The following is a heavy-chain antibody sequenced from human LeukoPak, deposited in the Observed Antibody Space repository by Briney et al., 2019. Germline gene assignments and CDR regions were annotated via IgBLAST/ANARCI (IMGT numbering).Heavy chain of an antibody. CDR1: GYTFISCY. V-gene: IGHV1-2*02. J-gene: IGHJ4*02. D-gene: IGHD1-7*01. CDR3: ARSPSGELDY. CDR2: INPNNGVT. Sequence: GASVKVSRKTSGYTFISCYIHWVRQAPGQGLEYMGWINPNNGVTNYAQKFQGRVTMTRDTSVATAYMELRSLRSDDTAVYYCARSPSGELDYWGRGTLVTVSS.